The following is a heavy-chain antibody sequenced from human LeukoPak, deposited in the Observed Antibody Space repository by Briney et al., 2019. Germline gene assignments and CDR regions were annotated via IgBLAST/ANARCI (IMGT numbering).Heavy chain of an antibody. J-gene: IGHJ4*02. CDR3: ARDPVSSALQINSDF. CDR2: ISSSSSTI. CDR1: GFTFSSYS. V-gene: IGHV3-48*01. Sequence: GGSLRLSCAASGFTFSSYSMTWVRQAPGKGLEWVSYISSSSSTIYYADSVKGRFTISRDNAKNSLYLQMNSLRAEDTAVYYCARDPVSSALQINSDFWGQGALVTVSS. D-gene: IGHD2-2*01.